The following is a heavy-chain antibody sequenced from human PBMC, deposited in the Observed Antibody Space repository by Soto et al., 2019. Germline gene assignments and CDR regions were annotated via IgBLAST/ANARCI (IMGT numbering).Heavy chain of an antibody. Sequence: SETLSLTCTVSGGSISSGGYYWSWIRQHPGKGLEWIGYIYYSGSTYYNPSLKSRVTISVDTSKNQFSLKLSSVTAADTAVYYCARDDYGDSNYMDVWGKGTTVTVSS. V-gene: IGHV4-31*03. CDR3: ARDDYGDSNYMDV. D-gene: IGHD4-17*01. J-gene: IGHJ6*03. CDR2: IYYSGST. CDR1: GGSISSGGYY.